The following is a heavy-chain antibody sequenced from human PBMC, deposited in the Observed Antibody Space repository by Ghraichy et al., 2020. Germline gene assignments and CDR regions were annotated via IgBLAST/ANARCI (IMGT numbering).Heavy chain of an antibody. D-gene: IGHD4-11*01. CDR2: ISYDGSNK. J-gene: IGHJ4*02. Sequence: LSLTCAASGFTFSSYGMHWVRQAPGKGLEWVAVISYDGSNKYYADSVKGRFTISRDNSKNTLYLQMNSLRAEDTAVYYCAKDPTSYNNYLGDYWGQGTLVTVSS. CDR3: AKDPTSYNNYLGDY. V-gene: IGHV3-30*18. CDR1: GFTFSSYG.